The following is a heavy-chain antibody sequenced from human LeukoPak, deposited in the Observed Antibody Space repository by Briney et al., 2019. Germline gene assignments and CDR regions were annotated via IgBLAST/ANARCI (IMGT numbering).Heavy chain of an antibody. CDR3: ARDALGYCSSTSCYGGVNWFDP. CDR2: IYHSGST. V-gene: IGHV4-4*02. D-gene: IGHD2-2*01. J-gene: IGHJ5*02. CDR1: GGSISSSNW. Sequence: SETLSLTCAVSGGSISSSNWWSWVRQPPGKGLEWIGEIYHSGSTNYNPSLKSRVTISVDKSKNQFSLKLSSVTAADTAVYYCARDALGYCSSTSCYGGVNWFDPWGQGTLVTVSS.